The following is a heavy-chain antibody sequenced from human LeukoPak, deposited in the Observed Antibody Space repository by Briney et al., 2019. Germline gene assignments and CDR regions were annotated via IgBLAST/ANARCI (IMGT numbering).Heavy chain of an antibody. J-gene: IGHJ5*02. D-gene: IGHD6-19*01. CDR2: IKGDGSEK. Sequence: GGSLRLSCAASGFTFSSYWMGWVRQAPGKGLEWVANIKGDGSEKHYVDSVKGRFTISRDNSKNMLYLQMNSLRPEDTAVYYCARELEAEEEGLSTWGQGTLVTVSS. V-gene: IGHV3-7*04. CDR3: ARELEAEEEGLST. CDR1: GFTFSSYW.